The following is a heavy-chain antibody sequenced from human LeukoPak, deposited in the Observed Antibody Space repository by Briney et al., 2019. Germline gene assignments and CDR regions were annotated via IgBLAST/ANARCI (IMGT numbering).Heavy chain of an antibody. CDR3: ARGTVTTEYFDY. J-gene: IGHJ4*02. Sequence: SETLSLTCRVSGASVSNYHWSWIRQPPGKGLEWIGYIYYSGSTNYNPSLKSRVTISVDTSKNQFSLKLSSVTAADTAVYYCARGTVTTEYFDYWGQGTLVTVPS. D-gene: IGHD4-17*01. V-gene: IGHV4-59*02. CDR1: GASVSNYH. CDR2: IYYSGST.